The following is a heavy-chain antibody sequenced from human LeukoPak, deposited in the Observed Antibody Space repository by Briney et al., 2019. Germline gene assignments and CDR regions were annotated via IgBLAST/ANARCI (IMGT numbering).Heavy chain of an antibody. CDR1: GFTFSNYW. CDR3: ARDLGQYYDTSDNWFDP. CDR2: INSDGINT. Sequence: GGSLRLACAASGFTFSNYWMHWVRQAPGKGLVWVSRINSDGINTSYADSVKGRFTISRDNAKNTLNLQMNSLRAEDTAVYYCARDLGQYYDTSDNWFDPWGQGTLVTVSS. D-gene: IGHD3-22*01. V-gene: IGHV3-74*01. J-gene: IGHJ5*02.